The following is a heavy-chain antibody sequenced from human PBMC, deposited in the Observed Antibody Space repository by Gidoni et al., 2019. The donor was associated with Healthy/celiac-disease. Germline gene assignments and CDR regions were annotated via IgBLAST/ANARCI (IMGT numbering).Heavy chain of an antibody. V-gene: IGHV3-30*18. Sequence: QVQLVESGGGVVQSGRSLRLSCAASGFTFSSYGMHWVRQAPGKGLEWVAVISYDGSNKYYADSVKGRFTISRDNSKNTLYLQMNSLRAEDTAVYYCAKDGSNYKYYYYGMDVWGQGTTVTVSS. CDR3: AKDGSNYKYYYYGMDV. J-gene: IGHJ6*02. D-gene: IGHD4-4*01. CDR1: GFTFSSYG. CDR2: ISYDGSNK.